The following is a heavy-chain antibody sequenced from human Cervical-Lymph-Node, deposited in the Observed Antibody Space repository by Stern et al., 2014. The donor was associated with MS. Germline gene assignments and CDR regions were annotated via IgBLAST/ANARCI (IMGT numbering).Heavy chain of an antibody. CDR1: GYTFTSYG. J-gene: IGHJ3*02. CDR2: SSAYNCNT. V-gene: IGHV1-18*01. Sequence: QLVESGAEVKKPGASVKVSCKASGYTFTSYGISWVRQAPGQGLEWVGCSSAYNCNTNDAQKLQGRVTMTTDTSTSTAYMELRSLRSDDTAVYYCARGLLGSENAFDIWGQGTMVTVSS. CDR3: ARGLLGSENAFDI. D-gene: IGHD2-15*01.